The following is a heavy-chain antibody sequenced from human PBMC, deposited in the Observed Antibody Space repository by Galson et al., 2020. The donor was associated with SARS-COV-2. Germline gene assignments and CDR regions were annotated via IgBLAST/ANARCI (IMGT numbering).Heavy chain of an antibody. V-gene: IGHV4-31*03. CDR3: AGEGAGYYCGWPYY. J-gene: IGHJ4*02. CDR1: GGSFTRDGYF. D-gene: IGHD6-19*01. CDR2: MIYNGDN. Sequence: SETLSLTCSVSGGSFTRDGYFWSWIRQHPGRGLEWIGYMIYNGDNYYNPSLKSRVSISVDASKGEISLKLTSVTDADTAVYFCAGEGAGYYCGWPYYWGQGTPGTVSS.